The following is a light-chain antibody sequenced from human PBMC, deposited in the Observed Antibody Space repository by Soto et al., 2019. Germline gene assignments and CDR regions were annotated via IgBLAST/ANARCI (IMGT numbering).Light chain of an antibody. V-gene: IGKV3-20*01. CDR3: QQHGSSVS. CDR2: DSS. J-gene: IGKJ4*01. CDR1: HSVGRS. Sequence: EVVLTQSPGTLSLSSGETATFSCRASHSVGRSLAWYQQKPGQSPRLLIYDSSTRAIGIPDRLSGSGSGTDFTLTITRLEPEDVAMYYCQQHGSSVSFGGGTKVEIK.